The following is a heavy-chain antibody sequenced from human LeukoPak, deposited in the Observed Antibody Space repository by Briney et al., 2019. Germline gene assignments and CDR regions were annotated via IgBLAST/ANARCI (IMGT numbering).Heavy chain of an antibody. Sequence: QPGGSLRLSCAASGFSFSSYEMTWVRQAPGKGLEWVSYISSSGGTIYYADSVKGRFTISRDNAKNSLYLQMNSLRAEDTAVYYCARVSYDILTGYYNNWFDPWGQGTLVTVSS. V-gene: IGHV3-48*03. CDR2: ISSSGGTI. D-gene: IGHD3-9*01. CDR3: ARVSYDILTGYYNNWFDP. J-gene: IGHJ5*02. CDR1: GFSFSSYE.